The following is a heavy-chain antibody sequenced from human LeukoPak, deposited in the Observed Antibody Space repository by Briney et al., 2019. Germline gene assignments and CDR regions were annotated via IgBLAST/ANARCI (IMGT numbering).Heavy chain of an antibody. CDR1: GGSFSGYH. J-gene: IGHJ4*02. CDR2: NNHRGST. CDR3: ASTSAMVYFDY. Sequence: SETLSLTCAVYGGSFSGYHWSWIRQPPGKGLEWIGENNHRGSTNYNPSLKSRVTISVDTSKNQFSLKLSSVTAADTAVYYCASTSAMVYFDYWGQGTLVTVSS. V-gene: IGHV4-34*01. D-gene: IGHD5-18*01.